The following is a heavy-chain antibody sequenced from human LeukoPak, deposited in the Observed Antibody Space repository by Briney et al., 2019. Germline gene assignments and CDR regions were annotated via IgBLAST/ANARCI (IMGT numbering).Heavy chain of an antibody. V-gene: IGHV3-48*04. CDR3: ARDISGDNLGDAFDI. CDR2: ISSSSSTI. Sequence: GGSLRLSCAASGFTFSSYSMNWVRQAPGKGLEWVSYISSSSSTIYYADSVKGRFTISRDNAKNSLYLQMNSLRAEDTAVYYCARDISGDNLGDAFDIWGQGTMVTVSS. J-gene: IGHJ3*02. CDR1: GFTFSSYS. D-gene: IGHD1-26*01.